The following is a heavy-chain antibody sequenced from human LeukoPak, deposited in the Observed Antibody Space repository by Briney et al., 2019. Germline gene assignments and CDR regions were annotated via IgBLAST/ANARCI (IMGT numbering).Heavy chain of an antibody. CDR3: ATKSVVGATDNWFDP. V-gene: IGHV3-11*01. J-gene: IGHJ5*02. D-gene: IGHD1-26*01. CDR2: ISSSGSTI. Sequence: GGSLRLSCAASGFTFSDYYMSWIRQAPGKGLEWVSYISSSGSTIYYADSVKGRFTISRDNAKNSLYLQMNSLRAEDTAVYYCATKSVVGATDNWFDPWGQGTLVTVSS. CDR1: GFTFSDYY.